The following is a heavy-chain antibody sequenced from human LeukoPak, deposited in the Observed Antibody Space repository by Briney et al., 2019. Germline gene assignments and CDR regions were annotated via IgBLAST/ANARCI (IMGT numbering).Heavy chain of an antibody. J-gene: IGHJ5*02. V-gene: IGHV1-18*01. Sequence: GASVKVSSKASGYTFTSYGISWVRQAPGQGLEWMGWISAYNGNTNYAQKLQGRVTMTTDTSTSTAYMGLRSLRSDDTAVYYCARGPGYGHYYGSGSYGGNWFDPWGQGTLVTVSS. D-gene: IGHD3-10*01. CDR2: ISAYNGNT. CDR1: GYTFTSYG. CDR3: ARGPGYGHYYGSGSYGGNWFDP.